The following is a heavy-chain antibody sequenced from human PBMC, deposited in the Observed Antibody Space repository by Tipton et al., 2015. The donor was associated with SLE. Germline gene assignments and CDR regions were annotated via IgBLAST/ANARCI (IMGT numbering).Heavy chain of an antibody. Sequence: TLSLTCAVSGYSISSGYYWGWIRQPPGKGLEWIGEIYHSGSTNYNPSLKSRVTISVDKSKNQFSLKLSSVTAADTAVYYCAAHAAGRGGSGYWGQGTLVTVSS. J-gene: IGHJ4*02. CDR2: IYHSGST. CDR1: GYSISSGYY. D-gene: IGHD2-15*01. V-gene: IGHV4-38-2*01. CDR3: AAHAAGRGGSGY.